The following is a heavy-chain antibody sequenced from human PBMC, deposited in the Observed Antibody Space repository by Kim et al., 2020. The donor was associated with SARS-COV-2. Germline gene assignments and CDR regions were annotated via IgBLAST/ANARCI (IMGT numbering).Heavy chain of an antibody. J-gene: IGHJ4*02. CDR3: ARIDGYKWDFDY. V-gene: IGHV1-46*01. Sequence: SYAQKFQGRVTMTRDTSTSTVYMELSSLRSEDTAVYYCARIDGYKWDFDYWGQGTLVTVSS. D-gene: IGHD5-12*01.